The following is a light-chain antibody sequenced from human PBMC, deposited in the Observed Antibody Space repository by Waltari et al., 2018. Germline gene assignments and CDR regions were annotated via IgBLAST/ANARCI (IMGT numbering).Light chain of an antibody. CDR1: SNDVGGYNS. J-gene: IGLJ2*01. CDR2: DVS. Sequence: QSALTQPASVSGPPGQSVTIFCAGTSNDVGGYNSVSWYQEHPGQGPRVIIYDVSDRPSGVSDRFSGSKSGNTASLTISGLQAEDEADYYCSSQSSNDVVLFGGGTKLTVL. CDR3: SSQSSNDVVL. V-gene: IGLV2-14*01.